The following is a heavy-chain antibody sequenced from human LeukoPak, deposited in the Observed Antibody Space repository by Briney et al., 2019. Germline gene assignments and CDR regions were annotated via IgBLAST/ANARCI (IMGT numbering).Heavy chain of an antibody. V-gene: IGHV3-23*01. CDR3: AKEAYYGFWSGYYYFDY. J-gene: IGHJ4*02. CDR2: ISGSGGST. D-gene: IGHD3-3*01. Sequence: PGGSLRLSCAASGFTFSSYAMSWVRQAPGKGLEWVSAISGSGGSTYYADSVKGRFTISRDNSKNTLYLQMNSLRAEDTAVYYCAKEAYYGFWSGYYYFDYWGQGTLVTVSS. CDR1: GFTFSSYA.